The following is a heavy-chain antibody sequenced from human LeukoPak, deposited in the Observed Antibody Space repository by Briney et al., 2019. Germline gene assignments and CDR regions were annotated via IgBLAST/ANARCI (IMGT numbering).Heavy chain of an antibody. CDR3: ARDRLDAFDI. V-gene: IGHV3-21*01. CDR2: ISSSSYI. CDR1: GFTFSSYS. J-gene: IGHJ3*02. Sequence: PGRSLRLSCAASGFTFSSYSMNWVRQAPGKGLEWVSSISSSSYIYFADSVKGRFTISRDNAKNSLYLLMNSLRAEDTAVYYCARDRLDAFDIWGQGTMVTVSS.